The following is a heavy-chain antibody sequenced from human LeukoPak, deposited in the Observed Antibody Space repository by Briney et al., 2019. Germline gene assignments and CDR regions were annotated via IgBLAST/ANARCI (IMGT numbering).Heavy chain of an antibody. Sequence: SETLSLTCTVSGDSISSGDYYWSWIRQPAGKGLEWIGRISSSGSTNYNPSLKSRVTISVDTSKNQFSLKLSSVTAADTAVYYCARTYRNYYGSGSQLGAFDIWGQGTMVTVSS. CDR3: ARTYRNYYGSGSQLGAFDI. V-gene: IGHV4-61*02. CDR1: GDSISSGDYY. CDR2: ISSSGST. J-gene: IGHJ3*02. D-gene: IGHD3-10*01.